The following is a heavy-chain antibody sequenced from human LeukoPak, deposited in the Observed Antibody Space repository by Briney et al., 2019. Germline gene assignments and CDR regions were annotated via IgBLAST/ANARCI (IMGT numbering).Heavy chain of an antibody. CDR1: GGTFSSYA. J-gene: IGHJ5*02. D-gene: IGHD6-13*01. CDR3: ARGSSSWYQTGSWFDP. V-gene: IGHV1-69*05. Sequence: SVKVSCKASGGTFSSYAISWVRQAPGQGLEWMGGIIPIFGTANYAQKFQGRVTITTDESTSTAYMELSSLRSEDTAVYYCARGSSSWYQTGSWFDPWGQGTLVTVSS. CDR2: IIPIFGTA.